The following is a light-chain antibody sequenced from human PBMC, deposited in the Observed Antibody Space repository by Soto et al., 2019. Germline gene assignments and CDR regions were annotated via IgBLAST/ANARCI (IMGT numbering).Light chain of an antibody. J-gene: IGKJ1*01. Sequence: EIVLTQSPATLSLSPGESATLSCRASRSVSSSYLAWYQQKPGQAPRLLIYGASSRATGIPDRFSGSGSGTDFTLTISRLEPEDFAVYYCQQYGSSSWTFGQGTKVDIK. CDR1: RSVSSSY. V-gene: IGKV3-20*01. CDR3: QQYGSSSWT. CDR2: GAS.